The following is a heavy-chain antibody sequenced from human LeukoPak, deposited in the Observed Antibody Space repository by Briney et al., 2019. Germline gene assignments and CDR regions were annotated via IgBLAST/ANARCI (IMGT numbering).Heavy chain of an antibody. D-gene: IGHD3-22*01. CDR1: GYTFTIYG. V-gene: IGHV1-18*01. CDR3: AREDRYDSSGYYYD. J-gene: IGHJ4*02. CDR2: ISAYNGNT. Sequence: ASVNLSCNSSGYTFTIYGISWVRHAPGQGLEWMGWISAYNGNTNYAQKLQGRVTMTTDTSTSTAYMELRSRRSDDTAVYYCAREDRYDSSGYYYDWGQGTLVTVS.